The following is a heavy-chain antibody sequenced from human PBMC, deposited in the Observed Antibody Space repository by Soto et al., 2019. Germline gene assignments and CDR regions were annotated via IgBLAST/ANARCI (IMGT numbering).Heavy chain of an antibody. Sequence: QVQLQESGPGLVKPSQTLSLTCTVSGGSISSGGYYWSWIRQHPGKGLEWIGYIYYSGSTYYNPPPTRRXTISVDTSKNQFSRELSSVTAADTAVYYCARSIDPWGQGTLVTVSS. CDR1: GGSISSGGYY. CDR2: IYYSGST. CDR3: ARSIDP. J-gene: IGHJ5*02. V-gene: IGHV4-31*03.